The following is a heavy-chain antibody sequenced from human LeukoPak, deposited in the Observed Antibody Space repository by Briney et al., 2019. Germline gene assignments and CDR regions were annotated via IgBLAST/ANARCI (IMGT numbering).Heavy chain of an antibody. J-gene: IGHJ6*03. CDR2: ISAYNGNT. Sequence: ASVKVSCKASGYTFSNYGISWVRQAPGHGLEWMAWISAYNGNTNYAQKFQGRVTMTTDTPTSTAYMELRSLRSDDTAVYYCARDLRPSDYYYYMDVWGKGTTVTVSS. CDR1: GYTFSNYG. V-gene: IGHV1-18*01. D-gene: IGHD3-10*01. CDR3: ARDLRPSDYYYYMDV.